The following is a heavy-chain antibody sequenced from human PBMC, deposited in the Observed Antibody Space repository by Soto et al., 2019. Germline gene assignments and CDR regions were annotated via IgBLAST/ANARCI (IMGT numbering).Heavy chain of an antibody. J-gene: IGHJ4*02. Sequence: PGGSLRLSCAASGFTFSTYAMSWVRQAPGKGLEWVSAINGNGANTYYPGSVKGRFTISRDNSKNTVYLQMNSLRAEDTAMYYCARRHYDSSGFDYWGQGTLVTVSS. CDR2: INGNGANT. D-gene: IGHD3-22*01. V-gene: IGHV3-23*01. CDR1: GFTFSTYA. CDR3: ARRHYDSSGFDY.